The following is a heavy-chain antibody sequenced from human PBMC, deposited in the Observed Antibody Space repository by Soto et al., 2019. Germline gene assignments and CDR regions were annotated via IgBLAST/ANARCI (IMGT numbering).Heavy chain of an antibody. V-gene: IGHV1-69*02. D-gene: IGHD3-16*01. CDR1: GGTFSNYT. Sequence: QVQLVQAGAEVKKPGSSVKVSCKASGGTFSNYTITWVRQAPGQGLEWVGRLIPILGLANYAQKFRCRVKITADKSTTTAYMELRSVGSEDSAMYYCARFKLGEDYWGQGTVVTVSS. CDR2: LIPILGLA. CDR3: ARFKLGEDY. J-gene: IGHJ4*02.